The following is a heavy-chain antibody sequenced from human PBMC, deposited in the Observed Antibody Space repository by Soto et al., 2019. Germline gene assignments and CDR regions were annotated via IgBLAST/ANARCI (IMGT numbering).Heavy chain of an antibody. Sequence: QVQLVQSGAEVRKPESSVKVSCKASGGTFSNYAISWVRQAPGQGLEWMGRITPILNITNYAQKFQGRVTITADRSTSTAYMELSSLTSEDTAVYYCATEAAYCGGDCYHYWDQGTLVTVSS. CDR1: GGTFSNYA. D-gene: IGHD2-21*02. CDR3: ATEAAYCGGDCYHY. V-gene: IGHV1-69*04. CDR2: ITPILNIT. J-gene: IGHJ4*02.